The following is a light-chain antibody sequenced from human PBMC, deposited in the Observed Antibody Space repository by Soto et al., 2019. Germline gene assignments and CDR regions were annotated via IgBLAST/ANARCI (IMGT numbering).Light chain of an antibody. J-gene: IGLJ2*01. V-gene: IGLV2-14*03. CDR1: GSDVGGYNY. CDR2: DVS. Sequence: QSALTQPASVSGSPGQSITISCTGTGSDVGGYNYVSWYQQRSGKAPKLLIYDVSNRPSGISNRFSGSKSGSTASLTISGLQADDEAIYYCSSYRSGTTLVFGGGTKVTVL. CDR3: SSYRSGTTLV.